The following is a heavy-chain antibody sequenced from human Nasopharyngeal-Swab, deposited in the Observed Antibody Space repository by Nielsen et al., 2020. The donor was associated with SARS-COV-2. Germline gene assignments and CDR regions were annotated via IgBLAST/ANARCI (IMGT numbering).Heavy chain of an antibody. Sequence: SETLSLTCAVYGGSFSGYYWSWIRQPPGKGLEWIGEINHSGSTNYKSSLKSRVTISVDTSKNQFSLKVRSVTAADTAVYYCARDNRASARTGYYPYYYYYYGMDVWGQGTTVTVSS. CDR1: GGSFSGYY. CDR3: ARDNRASARTGYYPYYYYYYGMDV. D-gene: IGHD3/OR15-3a*01. V-gene: IGHV4-34*01. CDR2: INHSGST. J-gene: IGHJ6*02.